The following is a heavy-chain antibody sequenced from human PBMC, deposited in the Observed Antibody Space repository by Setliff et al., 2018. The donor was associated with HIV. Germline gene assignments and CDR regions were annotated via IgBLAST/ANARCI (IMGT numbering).Heavy chain of an antibody. J-gene: IGHJ3*01. CDR1: GYNFNRYG. V-gene: IGHV1-18*01. D-gene: IGHD4-4*01. CDR2: ISNNNDNT. CDR3: ARSGESFTTHFDA. Sequence: GASVKVSCKASGYNFNRYGIHWVRQAPGQGLEWMGWISNNNDNTDYAQDLQGRVTLTTDTSTATAYLELRSLRSDDTAAYYCARSGESFTTHFDAWGQGTMVTVSS.